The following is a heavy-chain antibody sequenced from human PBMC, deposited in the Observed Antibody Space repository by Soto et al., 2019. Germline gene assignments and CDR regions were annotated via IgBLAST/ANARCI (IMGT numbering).Heavy chain of an antibody. CDR1: GFTFNSYG. Sequence: GGSLRLSCAASGFTFNSYGMHWVRQGPGNGLEWVAFISYDSTKTYCADSVKGRFTISRDNSNSALYVQMNSLTGEDTAVYYCARTRSAWSDFHYYSLDVWGQGTTVTV. V-gene: IGHV3-30*03. D-gene: IGHD1-26*01. J-gene: IGHJ6*02. CDR3: ARTRSAWSDFHYYSLDV. CDR2: ISYDSTKT.